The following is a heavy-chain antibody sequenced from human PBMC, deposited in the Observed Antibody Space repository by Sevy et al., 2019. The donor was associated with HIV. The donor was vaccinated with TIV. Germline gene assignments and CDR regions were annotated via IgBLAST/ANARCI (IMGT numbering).Heavy chain of an antibody. J-gene: IGHJ4*02. CDR3: ARGPLFSPEYCSGGTCPTIDY. D-gene: IGHD2-15*01. Sequence: SETLSLTCAASGVSFSDYYWAWIRQPPGKGLEWIGEVSQSGSANYNPSLRSRVIMSLDTSNNHFFLKLTSVTDADTAVYYCARGPLFSPEYCSGGTCPTIDYWSQGTLVTVSS. CDR2: VSQSGSA. CDR1: GVSFSDYY. V-gene: IGHV4-34*01.